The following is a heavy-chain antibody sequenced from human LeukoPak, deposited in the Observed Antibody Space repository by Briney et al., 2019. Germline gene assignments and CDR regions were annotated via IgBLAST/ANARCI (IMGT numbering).Heavy chain of an antibody. CDR2: IGTAGDT. V-gene: IGHV3-13*01. J-gene: IGHJ4*02. D-gene: IGHD3-10*01. CDR1: GFTFSSYD. CDR3: ARGLSGSGDFDY. Sequence: GGSLRLSCAASGFTFSSYDMHWVRQATGKGLEWVSAIGTAGDTYYPGSVKGRFTISRENAKNSLYLQMNSLRAGDTAVCYCARGLSGSGDFDYWGQGTLVTVSS.